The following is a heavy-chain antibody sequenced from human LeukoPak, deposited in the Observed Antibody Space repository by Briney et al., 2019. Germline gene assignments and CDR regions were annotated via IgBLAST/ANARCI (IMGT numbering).Heavy chain of an antibody. CDR1: GFTVSSNY. CDR3: AKSPVTTPDYFDY. Sequence: PGGSLRLSCAASGFTVSSNYMSWVRQAPGKGLEWVAVISYDGSNKYYADSVKGRFTISRDNSKNTLYLQMNSLRAEDTAVYYCAKSPVTTPDYFDYWGQGTLVTVSS. CDR2: ISYDGSNK. V-gene: IGHV3-30*18. J-gene: IGHJ4*02. D-gene: IGHD4-11*01.